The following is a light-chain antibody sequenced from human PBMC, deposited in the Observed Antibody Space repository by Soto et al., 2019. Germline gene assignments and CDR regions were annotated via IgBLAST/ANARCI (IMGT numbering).Light chain of an antibody. CDR3: MQALQTPWT. J-gene: IGKJ1*01. V-gene: IGKV2-28*01. CDR2: LGS. Sequence: DIVITQSPLSLPVTPVESASISFMSSQSLLHSNGYNCLDWYLQKPGQSPQLLIYLGSNRAPGVPDRLSGSGSGTDFTLKISRVEAGDVGVYYCMQALQTPWTFGRGTKVDIK. CDR1: QSLLHSNGYNC.